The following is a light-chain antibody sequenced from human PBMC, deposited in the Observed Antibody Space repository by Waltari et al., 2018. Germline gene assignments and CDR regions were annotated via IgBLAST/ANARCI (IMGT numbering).Light chain of an antibody. CDR2: KTS. CDR3: QQYNSFPKT. Sequence: IQMTQSPSTLSPSVGDRVTITCRASQSVGVWLGWYQQKPGKAPKVLIYKTSSLESGVPSRFSGSGSGTEFTLTISNLQPADFATYYCQQYNSFPKTFGQGTKVEIK. J-gene: IGKJ1*01. CDR1: QSVGVW. V-gene: IGKV1-5*03.